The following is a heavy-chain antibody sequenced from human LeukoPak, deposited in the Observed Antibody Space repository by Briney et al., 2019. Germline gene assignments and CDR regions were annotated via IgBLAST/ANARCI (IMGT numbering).Heavy chain of an antibody. J-gene: IGHJ4*02. Sequence: SETLSLTCAVYGGSFSGYYWSWIRQPPGKGLDWIGEINHSGSTNYNPSLKSRVTISVDTSKNQFSLKLSSVTAADTAVYYCARGPPSGYYYSFDYWGQGTLVTVSS. CDR1: GGSFSGYY. D-gene: IGHD3-22*01. CDR2: INHSGST. CDR3: ARGPPSGYYYSFDY. V-gene: IGHV4-34*01.